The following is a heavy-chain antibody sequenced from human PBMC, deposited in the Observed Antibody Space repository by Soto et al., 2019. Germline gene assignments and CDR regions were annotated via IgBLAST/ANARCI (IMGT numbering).Heavy chain of an antibody. J-gene: IGHJ4*02. CDR1: GFSLSSIGMG. CDR2: IYWDDDK. Sequence: QITVKESGLTLVKPTETLTLTCTFSGFSLSSIGMGVDWIRQPPGKALEWLALIYWDDDKRYSPSLSSRLTITKDPSKNQVDLTMTNMDPVDTATYYCARLTRGVYDLDRLWEKFDYWGQGTLVTVSS. V-gene: IGHV2-5*02. CDR3: ARLTRGVYDLDRLWEKFDY. D-gene: IGHD5-12*01.